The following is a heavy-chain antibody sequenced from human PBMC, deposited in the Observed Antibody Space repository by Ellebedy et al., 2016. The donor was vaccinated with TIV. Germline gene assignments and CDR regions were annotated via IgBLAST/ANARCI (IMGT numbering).Heavy chain of an antibody. V-gene: IGHV3-23*01. J-gene: IGHJ4*02. CDR3: AKDTFDDSSGYYGY. CDR2: ISGSGGST. Sequence: GESLKISCAASGFTFSSYAMSWVRQAPGKGLEWVSSISGSGGSTYYADSVKGRFTISRDNSKNTLYLEMNSLRAEDTAVYYCAKDTFDDSSGYYGYWGQGTLVTVSS. CDR1: GFTFSSYA. D-gene: IGHD3-22*01.